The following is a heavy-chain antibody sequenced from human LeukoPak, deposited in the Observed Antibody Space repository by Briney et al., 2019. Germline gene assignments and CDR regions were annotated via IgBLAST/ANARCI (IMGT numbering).Heavy chain of an antibody. CDR1: GGSISSGGYS. J-gene: IGHJ3*02. CDR2: IYHSGST. Sequence: SETLSLTCAISGGSISSGGYSWSWIRQPPGKGLEWIGYIYHSGSTYYNPSLKSRVTISVDRSKNQFSLKLSSVTAADTAVYYCARDPGLEAFDIWGQGTMVTVSS. D-gene: IGHD3-3*01. V-gene: IGHV4-30-2*01. CDR3: ARDPGLEAFDI.